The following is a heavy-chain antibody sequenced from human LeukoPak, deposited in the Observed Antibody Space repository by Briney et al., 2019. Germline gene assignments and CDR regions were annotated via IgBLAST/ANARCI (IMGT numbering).Heavy chain of an antibody. CDR3: ARDPSGPYDFWSGYPAGGYFDY. CDR2: ISWNGGTT. CDR1: GFTFDDYG. D-gene: IGHD3-3*01. V-gene: IGHV3-20*04. Sequence: GGSLRLSCAASGFTFDDYGMSWVRQAPGKGLEWVSGISWNGGTTGYADSVKGRFTISRDNAKKSLYLQMNSLRAEDTALYYCARDPSGPYDFWSGYPAGGYFDYWGQGTLVTVSS. J-gene: IGHJ4*02.